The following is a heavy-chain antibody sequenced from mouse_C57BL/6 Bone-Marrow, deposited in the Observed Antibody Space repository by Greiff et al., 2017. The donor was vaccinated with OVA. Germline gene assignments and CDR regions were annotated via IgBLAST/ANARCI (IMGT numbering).Heavy chain of an antibody. Sequence: EVKLEESGPSLVRPSQTLSLTCTVTGFSINSDCYWIWIRQFPGNKLEYIGYTFYSGITYYNPSLESRTYITRDTSKNQFSLKLSSVTTEDTATYYYARYYGSTNPFAYWGQGTLVTVSA. V-gene: IGHV3-3*01. CDR2: TFYSGIT. CDR3: ARYYGSTNPFAY. CDR1: GFSINSDCY. J-gene: IGHJ3*01. D-gene: IGHD1-1*01.